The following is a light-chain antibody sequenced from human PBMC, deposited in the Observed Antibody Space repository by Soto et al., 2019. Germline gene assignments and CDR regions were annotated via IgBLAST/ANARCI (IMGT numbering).Light chain of an antibody. CDR2: RNN. J-gene: IGLJ2*01. Sequence: QSVLTQPPSASGTPGQRVTISCSGSSSNIGSNYVYWYQQVPGTAPKLLIYRNNQRPSGVPDRFSGSKSGTSASLAISGLRSEDEADYYCVVWDDSLSGRVFGGGTQLTVL. CDR3: VVWDDSLSGRV. CDR1: SSNIGSNY. V-gene: IGLV1-47*01.